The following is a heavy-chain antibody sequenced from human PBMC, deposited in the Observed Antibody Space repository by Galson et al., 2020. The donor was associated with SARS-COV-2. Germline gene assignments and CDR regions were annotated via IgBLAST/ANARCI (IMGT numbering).Heavy chain of an antibody. J-gene: IGHJ4*02. CDR3: ARTTSGSYYSGFDY. CDR2: ISYEGSNK. D-gene: IGHD1-26*01. CDR1: GFTFSSYA. V-gene: IGHV3-30-3*01. Sequence: GESLKISCAASGFTFSSYAMHWVRQAPGKGLEWVAVISYEGSNKYYADSVKGRFTIYRDNSKNTLYLQMNSLRAEDTAVYYCARTTSGSYYSGFDYWGQGTLVTVSS.